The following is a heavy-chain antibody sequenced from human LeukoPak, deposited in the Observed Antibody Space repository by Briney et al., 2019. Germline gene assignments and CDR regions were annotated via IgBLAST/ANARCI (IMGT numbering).Heavy chain of an antibody. CDR3: ARGDYYDSSGYYSNY. J-gene: IGHJ4*02. CDR1: GFTFTSYG. D-gene: IGHD3-22*01. CDR2: ISAYNGNT. V-gene: IGHV1-18*01. Sequence: GGSLRLSCAASGFTFTSYGISWVRQAPGQGLEWMGWISAYNGNTNYAQKLQGRVTMTTDTSTSTAYMKLRSLRSDDTAVYYCARGDYYDSSGYYSNYWGQGTLVTVSS.